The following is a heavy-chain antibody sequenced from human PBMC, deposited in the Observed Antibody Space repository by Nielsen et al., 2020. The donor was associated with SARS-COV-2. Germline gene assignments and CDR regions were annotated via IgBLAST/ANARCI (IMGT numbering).Heavy chain of an antibody. Sequence: GESLKISCAASGFTFSSYAMSWVRQAPGKGLEWVSAISGSGGSTYYADSVKGRFTISRDNSKNTLYLQMNSLRAEDTAVYYCAKKYSSGWYDGYWGQGTLVTVSS. CDR3: AKKYSSGWYDGY. CDR2: ISGSGGST. J-gene: IGHJ4*02. D-gene: IGHD6-19*01. CDR1: GFTFSSYA. V-gene: IGHV3-23*01.